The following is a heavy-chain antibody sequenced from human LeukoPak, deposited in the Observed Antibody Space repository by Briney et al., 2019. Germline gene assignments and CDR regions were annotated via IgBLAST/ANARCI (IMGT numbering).Heavy chain of an antibody. CDR3: VVFSSGWSYFDY. V-gene: IGHV4-39*07. CDR1: GGSISSSLYH. Sequence: SETLSLTCTVSGGSISSSLYHWGWIRQSPGKNLEWLGSVYCTGTTHYNPSLKSRVTISLDTSKNQFSLRLSSVTAADTAVYYCVVFSSGWSYFDYWGQGTLVTVSS. CDR2: VYCTGTT. J-gene: IGHJ4*02. D-gene: IGHD6-19*01.